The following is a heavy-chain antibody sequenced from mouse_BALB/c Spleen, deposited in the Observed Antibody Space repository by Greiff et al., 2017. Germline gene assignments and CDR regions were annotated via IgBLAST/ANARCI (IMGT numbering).Heavy chain of an antibody. CDR2: IYPGNSDT. V-gene: IGHV1-5*01. J-gene: IGHJ4*01. CDR3: TRRGYYPFYAMDY. CDR1: GYSFTSYL. Sequence: EVQLQQSGTVLARPGASVKMSCKASGYSFTSYLMHWVKQRPGQGLEWIGAIYPGNSDTSYNQKFKGKAKLTAVTSASTAYMELSSLTNEDSAVYYCTRRGYYPFYAMDYWGQGTSVTVSS. D-gene: IGHD2-12*01.